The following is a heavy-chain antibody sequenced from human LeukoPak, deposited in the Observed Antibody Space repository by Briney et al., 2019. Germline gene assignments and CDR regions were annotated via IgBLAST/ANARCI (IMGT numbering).Heavy chain of an antibody. J-gene: IGHJ4*02. D-gene: IGHD2-15*01. Sequence: PSETLSLTCIVSGDSISDYYWSWIRQPPGKGLEWIGYIFHSGSTNYNASLKSRVAISVDTSKNQFSLSLNSVTAADTAVYYCVGRAARYFDYWGQGILVTVSS. V-gene: IGHV4-59*01. CDR1: GDSISDYY. CDR3: VGRAARYFDY. CDR2: IFHSGST.